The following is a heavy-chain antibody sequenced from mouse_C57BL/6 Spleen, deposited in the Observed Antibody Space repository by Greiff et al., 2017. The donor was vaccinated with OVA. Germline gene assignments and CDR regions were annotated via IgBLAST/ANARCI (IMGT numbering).Heavy chain of an antibody. V-gene: IGHV5-17*01. CDR3: ARRGLQHFDD. CDR2: ISRAGSTI. J-gene: IGHJ2*01. CDR1: GFTFSDYG. D-gene: IGHD2-4*01. Sequence: EVQLVEPGGGLVKPGGSLKLSCAASGFTFSDYGMHWVRQAPEQGLEWVAYISRAGSTIYYAETVKGRFTISKDNAKNTLFLQMTSLRSEDTAMYYSARRGLQHFDDWGQGTTLTVSS.